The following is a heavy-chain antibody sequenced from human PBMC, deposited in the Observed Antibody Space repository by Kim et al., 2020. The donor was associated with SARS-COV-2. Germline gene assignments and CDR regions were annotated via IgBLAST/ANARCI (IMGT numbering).Heavy chain of an antibody. D-gene: IGHD1-20*01. Sequence: ASVKVSCKASGYTFTGYYMHWVRQAPGQGLEWMGRINPNSGGTNYAQKFQGRVTMTRDTSISTAYMELSRLRSDDTAVYYCARDRGVITGTLCWFDPWGQGTLVTVSS. CDR1: GYTFTGYY. J-gene: IGHJ5*02. CDR2: INPNSGGT. CDR3: ARDRGVITGTLCWFDP. V-gene: IGHV1-2*06.